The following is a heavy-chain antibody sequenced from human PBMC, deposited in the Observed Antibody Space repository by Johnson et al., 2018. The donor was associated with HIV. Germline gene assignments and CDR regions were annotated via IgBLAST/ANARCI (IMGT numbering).Heavy chain of an antibody. D-gene: IGHD2-2*01. Sequence: EQLVESGGGVVQPGRSLRVSCAASGFTFSSYAMSWVRQAPGKGLEWVSAISGSGGSTYYADSVKGRFTISRDNSKNTLYLQMNSLRAEDTAVYYCAKDGLGYQNIHDAFDIWGQGTIVTVSS. CDR2: ISGSGGST. CDR3: AKDGLGYQNIHDAFDI. V-gene: IGHV3-23*04. J-gene: IGHJ3*02. CDR1: GFTFSSYA.